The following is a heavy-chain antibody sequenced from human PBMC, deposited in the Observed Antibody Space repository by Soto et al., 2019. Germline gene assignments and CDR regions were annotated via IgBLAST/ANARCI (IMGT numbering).Heavy chain of an antibody. CDR2: ISYDGSNK. Sequence: GGSLRLSCAASGFTFSSYAMHWVRQAPGKGLEWVAVISYDGSNKYYADSVKGRFTISRDNSKNTLYLQMNSLRAEDTAVYYCARSYGDYDLEGPFDYWGQGTLVTVSS. CDR3: ARSYGDYDLEGPFDY. D-gene: IGHD4-17*01. J-gene: IGHJ4*02. V-gene: IGHV3-30-3*01. CDR1: GFTFSSYA.